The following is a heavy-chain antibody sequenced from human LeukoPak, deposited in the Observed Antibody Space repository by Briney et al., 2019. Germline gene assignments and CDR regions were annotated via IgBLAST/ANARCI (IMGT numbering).Heavy chain of an antibody. V-gene: IGHV3-48*04. CDR2: ISSSSSTI. Sequence: GGSLRLSCAASGFTFSSYSMNWVHQAPGKGLEWVSYISSSSSTIYYADSVKGRFTISRDNAKNSLYLQMNSLRAEDTAVYYCARVKYYYDSSGLYYYGMDVWGQGTTVTVSS. D-gene: IGHD3-22*01. CDR3: ARVKYYYDSSGLYYYGMDV. J-gene: IGHJ6*02. CDR1: GFTFSSYS.